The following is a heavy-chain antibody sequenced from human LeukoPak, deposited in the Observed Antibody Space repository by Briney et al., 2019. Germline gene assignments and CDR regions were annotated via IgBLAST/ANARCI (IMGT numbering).Heavy chain of an antibody. J-gene: IGHJ4*02. Sequence: PSETLSLTCTVSGGSISNYYWSWIRQPVGKGLEWIGRIHTSGSTNYNPSLKSRVTMSVDTSKNQFSLNLSSVTAADTAVYYSATELEPGPLWGQGTLVTVSS. CDR2: IHTSGST. D-gene: IGHD1-1*01. V-gene: IGHV4-4*07. CDR3: ATELEPGPL. CDR1: GGSISNYY.